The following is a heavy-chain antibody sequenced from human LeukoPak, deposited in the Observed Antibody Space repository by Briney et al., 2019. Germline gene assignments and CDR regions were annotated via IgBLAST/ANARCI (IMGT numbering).Heavy chain of an antibody. CDR3: ARDHRGVTMVRGSRKYYYYYMDV. CDR2: LYHSGST. Sequence: SETLSLTCTVSGGSISSYYWGWIRQPPGKGLEWIGSLYHSGSTYYNPSLKSRVTISVDTSKNQFSLKLSSVTAADTAVYYCARDHRGVTMVRGSRKYYYYYMDVWGRGTTVTVSS. J-gene: IGHJ6*03. V-gene: IGHV4-39*07. D-gene: IGHD3-10*01. CDR1: GGSISSYY.